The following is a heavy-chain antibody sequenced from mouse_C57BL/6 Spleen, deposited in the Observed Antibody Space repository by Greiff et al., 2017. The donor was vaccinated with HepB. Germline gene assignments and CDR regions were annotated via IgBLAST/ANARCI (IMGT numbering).Heavy chain of an antibody. Sequence: QVQLQQSGPELVKPGASVKISCKASGYAFSSSWMNWVKQRPGKGLEWIGRIYPGDGDTNYNGKFKGKATLTADKSSSTAYMQLCSLTSEDSAVYFCAAYYSTGFAYWGQGTLVTVSA. CDR3: AAYYSTGFAY. CDR1: GYAFSSSW. CDR2: IYPGDGDT. D-gene: IGHD2-5*01. J-gene: IGHJ3*01. V-gene: IGHV1-82*01.